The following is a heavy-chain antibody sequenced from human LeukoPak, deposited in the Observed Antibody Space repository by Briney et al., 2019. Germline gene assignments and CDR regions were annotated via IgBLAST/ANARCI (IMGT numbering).Heavy chain of an antibody. D-gene: IGHD2-21*02. CDR3: AMVTAIPYFVY. CDR2: INPNSGGT. J-gene: IGHJ4*02. V-gene: IGHV1-2*02. CDR1: GYTFIGYY. Sequence: ASVKVSCKASGYTFIGYYMHWVRQAPGQGLEWMGWINPNSGGTNYAQKFQGRVTMTRDTSISTAYMEVSRLRSDYTAMHYCAMVTAIPYFVYWGQGTLVTVSS.